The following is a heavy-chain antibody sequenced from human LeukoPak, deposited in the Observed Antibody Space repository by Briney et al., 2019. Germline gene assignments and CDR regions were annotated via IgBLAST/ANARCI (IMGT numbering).Heavy chain of an antibody. J-gene: IGHJ3*02. CDR1: GGSISSGGYS. D-gene: IGHD6-19*01. V-gene: IGHV4-30-4*07. Sequence: PSETLSLTCAVSGGSISSGGYSWSWIRQPPGKGLEWIGYIYYSGSTYYNPSLKSRVTISVDTSKNQFSLKLSSVTAADTAVYYCARGSSGWYYDAFDIWGQGTMVTVSS. CDR2: IYYSGST. CDR3: ARGSSGWYYDAFDI.